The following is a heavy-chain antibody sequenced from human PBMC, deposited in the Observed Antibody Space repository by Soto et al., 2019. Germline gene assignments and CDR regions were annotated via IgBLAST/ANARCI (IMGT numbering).Heavy chain of an antibody. D-gene: IGHD5-18*01. CDR2: IYYSGST. Sequence: PSETLSLTCTVSGGSISSGGYYWSWIRQHPGKGLEWIGYIYYSGSTYYNPSLKSRVTISVDTSKNQFSLKLSSVTAADTAVYYCAREGYDNWFDPWGQGTLVTVSS. V-gene: IGHV4-31*03. CDR3: AREGYDNWFDP. J-gene: IGHJ5*02. CDR1: GGSISSGGYY.